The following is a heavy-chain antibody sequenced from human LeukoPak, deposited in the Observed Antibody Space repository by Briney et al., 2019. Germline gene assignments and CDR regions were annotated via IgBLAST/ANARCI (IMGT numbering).Heavy chain of an antibody. Sequence: SVKVSCKASGGTFSSYAISWVRQAPGQGLEWMGRIIPIFGIADYAQKFQGRVTITADKSTSTAYMELSSLRSEDTAVYYCARDLSRGIVVVPAAMSPWFDPWGQGTLVTVSS. CDR3: ARDLSRGIVVVPAAMSPWFDP. V-gene: IGHV1-69*04. CDR2: IIPIFGIA. D-gene: IGHD2-2*01. CDR1: GGTFSSYA. J-gene: IGHJ5*02.